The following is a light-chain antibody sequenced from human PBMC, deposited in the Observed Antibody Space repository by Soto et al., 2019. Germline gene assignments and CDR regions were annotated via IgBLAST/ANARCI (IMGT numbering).Light chain of an antibody. CDR2: DAS. CDR3: QQYDNLPWT. Sequence: DIQMTQSPSSLSASVGDRVTITCQASQDISNNLNWYQQKPGKAPKLLIYDASNLETGVQSRFSGSGSGTDFTFTISSLQPEDIATYYCQQYDNLPWTFGQGTKVEIK. V-gene: IGKV1-33*01. CDR1: QDISNN. J-gene: IGKJ1*01.